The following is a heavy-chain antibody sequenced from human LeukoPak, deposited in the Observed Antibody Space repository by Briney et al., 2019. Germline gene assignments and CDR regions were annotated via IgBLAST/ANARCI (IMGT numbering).Heavy chain of an antibody. J-gene: IGHJ4*02. CDR1: GFTFSSYG. Sequence: GGTLRLSCAASGFTFSSYGMSWVRQAPGKGLEWVSVISGSGTNTYYADSVKGRFTISRDNSKNTLYLQMNSLRAEDTAVYYCATPPTVTRNYWGQGTLVTVSS. D-gene: IGHD4-17*01. V-gene: IGHV3-23*01. CDR3: ATPPTVTRNY. CDR2: ISGSGTNT.